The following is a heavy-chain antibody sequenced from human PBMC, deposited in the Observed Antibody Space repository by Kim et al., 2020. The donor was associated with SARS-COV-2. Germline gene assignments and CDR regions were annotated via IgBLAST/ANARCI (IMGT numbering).Heavy chain of an antibody. CDR2: IYYSGST. CDR3: ARLGSQGYFQH. J-gene: IGHJ1*01. CDR1: GGSISSSSYY. D-gene: IGHD2-15*01. Sequence: SETLSLTCTVSGGSISSSSYYWGWIRQPPGKGLEWIGSIYYSGSTYYNPSLKSRVTISVDTSKNQFSLKLSSVTAADTAVYYCARLGSQGYFQHWGQGTLVTVSS. V-gene: IGHV4-39*01.